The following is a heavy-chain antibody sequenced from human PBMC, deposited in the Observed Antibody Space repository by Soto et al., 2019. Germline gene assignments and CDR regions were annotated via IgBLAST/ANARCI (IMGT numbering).Heavy chain of an antibody. J-gene: IGHJ1*01. CDR3: ARELIVGPAEYFQH. V-gene: IGHV3-7*01. Sequence: HPGGSLRLSCAASGFTFSNSWMSWVRQAPGKGLEWVANINRDGSEKYYLDSVKGRFTISRDNAENLLYLQMDSLRVEDSALYYCARELIVGPAEYFQHWGQGILVTVSS. D-gene: IGHD1-26*01. CDR2: INRDGSEK. CDR1: GFTFSNSW.